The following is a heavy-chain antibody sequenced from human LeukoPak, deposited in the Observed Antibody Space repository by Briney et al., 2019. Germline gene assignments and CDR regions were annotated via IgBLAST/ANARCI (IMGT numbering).Heavy chain of an antibody. CDR1: GFTFSSYG. J-gene: IGHJ4*02. CDR3: AKERLLWFGPLDY. CDR2: ISGSGGST. Sequence: GGSLRLSCAASGFTFSSYGMSWVRQAPGKGLKWVSAISGSGGSTYYADSVKGRFTISRDNSKNTLYLQMNSLRAEDTAVYYCAKERLLWFGPLDYWGQGTLVTVSS. V-gene: IGHV3-23*01. D-gene: IGHD3-10*01.